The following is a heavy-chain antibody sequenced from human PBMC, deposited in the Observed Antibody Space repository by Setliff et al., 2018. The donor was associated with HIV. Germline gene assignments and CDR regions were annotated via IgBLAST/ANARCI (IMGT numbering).Heavy chain of an antibody. Sequence: SETLSLTCTVSGDSISSSSYYWGWIRQPPGKGLEWIGSIYYSGTTYYNPSLKSRITISVDTSKNQFSLKVNSVTAADTAVYYCASPKERYYYGSGTNVREYYGMDVWGQGTTVTVS. V-gene: IGHV4-39*07. J-gene: IGHJ6*02. CDR1: GDSISSSSYY. CDR2: IYYSGTT. D-gene: IGHD3-10*01. CDR3: ASPKERYYYGSGTNVREYYGMDV.